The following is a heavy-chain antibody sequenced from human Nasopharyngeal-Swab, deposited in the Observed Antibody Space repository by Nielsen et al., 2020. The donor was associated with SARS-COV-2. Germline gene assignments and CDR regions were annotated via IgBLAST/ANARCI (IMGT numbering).Heavy chain of an antibody. Sequence: SETLSLTCTVSGGSISSYYWSWIRQPPGKGLEWIGYIYYSGSTNYNPSLKSRATISVDTSKNQFSLKLSSVTAADTAVYYCARHPGYCSGGSCYSRWFDPWGQGTLVTVSS. CDR1: GGSISSYY. CDR2: IYYSGST. CDR3: ARHPGYCSGGSCYSRWFDP. V-gene: IGHV4-59*08. D-gene: IGHD2-15*01. J-gene: IGHJ5*02.